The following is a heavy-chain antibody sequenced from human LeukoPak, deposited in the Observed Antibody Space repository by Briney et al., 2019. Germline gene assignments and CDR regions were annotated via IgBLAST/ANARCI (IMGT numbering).Heavy chain of an antibody. CDR3: ARQLRTAAGSEY. D-gene: IGHD6-13*01. Sequence: SETLSLTCAVYGGSFSGYYWSWIRQPPGKGLEWIGEINHSGSTNYNPSLKSRVTISVDTSRNRFSLKLSSVTAADTALYYCARQLRTAAGSEYWGQGTLVTVYS. CDR2: INHSGST. CDR1: GGSFSGYY. J-gene: IGHJ4*02. V-gene: IGHV4-34*01.